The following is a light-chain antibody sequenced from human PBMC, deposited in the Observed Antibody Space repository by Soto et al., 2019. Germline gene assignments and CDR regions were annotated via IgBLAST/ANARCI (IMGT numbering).Light chain of an antibody. V-gene: IGKV1-33*01. Sequence: DIQMTQSPSSLSASVGDRVTITCQASQDISNYLNWYQQKPGKAPKLLIYDASNLETGVPSRFSGSGSGTDFTFTISSLQPEDIATYYCQQFDYLPLTFGGGTKVEIK. CDR2: DAS. CDR1: QDISNY. J-gene: IGKJ4*01. CDR3: QQFDYLPLT.